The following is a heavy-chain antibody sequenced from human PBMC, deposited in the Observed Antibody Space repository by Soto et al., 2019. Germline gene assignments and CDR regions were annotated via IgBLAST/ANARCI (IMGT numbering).Heavy chain of an antibody. J-gene: IGHJ5*02. V-gene: IGHV4-34*01. D-gene: IGHD3-3*01. Sequence: SETLSLTCAVYWGSVNGYYWNWIRQPPWEGLEWVGEINHTGGTHYNPSLKSRVTMSVDTSKNQFSLRLSSVTAEDTAIYYCVTRITVFGLLIPPFDPRGQATQVTVS. CDR1: WGSVNGYY. CDR3: VTRITVFGLLIPPFDP. CDR2: INHTGGT.